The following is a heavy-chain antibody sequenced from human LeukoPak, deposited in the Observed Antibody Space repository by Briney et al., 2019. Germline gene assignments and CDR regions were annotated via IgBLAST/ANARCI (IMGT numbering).Heavy chain of an antibody. Sequence: GGSLRLSCVDFGFTFSSHSMIWVRQAPGQGLEWVSFISSSSSSINYADSVKGRFTTSRDNAKNSVYLQMNSLRAEDTAVYYCAREYRETGNFDYWGQGTLVSVSS. CDR3: AREYRETGNFDY. CDR2: ISSSSSSI. CDR1: GFTFSSHS. V-gene: IGHV3-21*01. J-gene: IGHJ4*02. D-gene: IGHD1-26*01.